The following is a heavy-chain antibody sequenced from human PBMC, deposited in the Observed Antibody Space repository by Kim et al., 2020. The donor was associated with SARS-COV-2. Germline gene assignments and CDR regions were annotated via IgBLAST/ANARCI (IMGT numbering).Heavy chain of an antibody. J-gene: IGHJ6*02. CDR3: ASLYDSSGYRRGSYYYYYGMDV. D-gene: IGHD3-22*01. V-gene: IGHV4-39*01. CDR1: GGSISSSSYY. CDR2: IYYSGST. Sequence: SETLSLTCTVSGGSISSSSYYWGWIRQPPGKGLEWIGSIYYSGSTYYNPSLKSRVTISVDTSKNQFSLKLSSVTAADTAVYYCASLYDSSGYRRGSYYYYYGMDVWGQGTTVTVSS.